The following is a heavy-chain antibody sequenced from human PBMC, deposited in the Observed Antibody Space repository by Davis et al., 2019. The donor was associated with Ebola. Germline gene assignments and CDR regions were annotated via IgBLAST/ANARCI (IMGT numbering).Heavy chain of an antibody. V-gene: IGHV5-51*01. Sequence: GESLKISCKGSGYSFTSYWIGWVRQMPGKGMEWMGIIYPGDSDTRYSPSFQGQVTISADNSISTAYLQWSSLQASDSAMYYCVRQESYYGSVDYWGQGTLVTVSS. CDR1: GYSFTSYW. J-gene: IGHJ4*02. CDR3: VRQESYYGSVDY. D-gene: IGHD3-10*01. CDR2: IYPGDSDT.